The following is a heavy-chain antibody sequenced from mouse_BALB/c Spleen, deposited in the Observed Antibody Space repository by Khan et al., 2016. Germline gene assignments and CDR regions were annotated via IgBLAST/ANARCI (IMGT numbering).Heavy chain of an antibody. CDR3: ASRNWDVDY. CDR1: GYSITSDYA. CDR2: ISYSGST. J-gene: IGHJ2*01. Sequence: VQLQESGPGLVKPSQSLSLTCTVTGYSITSDYAWNWIRQFPGNKLEWMGYISYSGSTSYNPSLKSRISITRDTPKNQFFLQLKSVTTVDTATYYCASRNWDVDYWGQGTTLTVSS. D-gene: IGHD4-1*02. V-gene: IGHV3-2*02.